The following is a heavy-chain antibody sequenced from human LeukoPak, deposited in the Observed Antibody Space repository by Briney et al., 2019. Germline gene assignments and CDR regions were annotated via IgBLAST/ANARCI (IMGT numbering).Heavy chain of an antibody. D-gene: IGHD6-13*01. CDR2: INTNTGNP. V-gene: IGHV7-4-1*02. CDR1: GYTFTSYA. Sequence: ASVKVSCKASGYTFTSYAMNWVRQAPGQGLEWMGWINTNTGNPTYAQGFTGRFVFSLDTSVSTAYLQISSLKAEDTAVYYCARENRAAAGVLYYYYGMDVWGQGTTVTVSS. J-gene: IGHJ6*02. CDR3: ARENRAAAGVLYYYYGMDV.